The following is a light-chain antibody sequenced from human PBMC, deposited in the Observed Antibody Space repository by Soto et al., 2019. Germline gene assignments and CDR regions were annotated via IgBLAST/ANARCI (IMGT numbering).Light chain of an antibody. J-gene: IGKJ2*01. CDR1: QSIRSY. V-gene: IGKV1-39*01. CDR2: AAS. Sequence: DIQMTQSPSSLSASVGARVTITCRASQSIRSYLNWYQQKPGRAPKLLIYAASSLQSGVPSRFSGSGSGTDFTLTISSLQPEDFATYYCQQSYSTLYTFGQGTKLEIK. CDR3: QQSYSTLYT.